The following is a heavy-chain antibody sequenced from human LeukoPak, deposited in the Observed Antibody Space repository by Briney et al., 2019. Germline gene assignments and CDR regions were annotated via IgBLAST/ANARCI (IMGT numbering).Heavy chain of an antibody. CDR1: GGSISSSSYY. D-gene: IGHD2-21*01. CDR2: IYYSGST. J-gene: IGHJ3*02. V-gene: IGHV4-39*01. Sequence: SETLSLICTVSGGSISSSSYYWGWIRQPPGKGLEWIGSIYYSGSTYYNPSLKSRVTISVDTSKNQFSLKLSSVTAADTAVYYCARHAIVVVIAISPDAFDIWGQGTMVTVSS. CDR3: ARHAIVVVIAISPDAFDI.